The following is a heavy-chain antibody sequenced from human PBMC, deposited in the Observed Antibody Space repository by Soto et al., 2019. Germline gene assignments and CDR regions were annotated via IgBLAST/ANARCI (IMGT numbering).Heavy chain of an antibody. J-gene: IGHJ5*02. V-gene: IGHV3-73*01. D-gene: IGHD3-16*01. Sequence: PGGPLRLSCAASGFTFSESAMDWVRQASGKGPEWVGLIRSKGDNYATEYAASVKGRFTISRDDSKNTAYLQMNSLQTEDTAVYYCTRDLFSYDYSGILWFDPWGQGTLVTVSS. CDR2: IRSKGDNYAT. CDR1: GFTFSESA. CDR3: TRDLFSYDYSGILWFDP.